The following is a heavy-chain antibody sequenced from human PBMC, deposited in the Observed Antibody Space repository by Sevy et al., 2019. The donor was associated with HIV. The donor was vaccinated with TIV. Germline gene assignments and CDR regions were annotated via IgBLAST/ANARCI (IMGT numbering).Heavy chain of an antibody. CDR3: ARDDGNYYFHY. D-gene: IGHD1-7*01. Sequence: GGSLRLSCAASGFTCSKYWMGWVRQAPGKGLEWVANIKQDTGQKYYMDYVKGRFTIARDNAKNSLYLQMKSLRAVDTAVYFCARDDGNYYFHYWGQGTLVTVSS. V-gene: IGHV3-7*01. CDR1: GFTCSKYW. CDR2: IKQDTGQK. J-gene: IGHJ4*02.